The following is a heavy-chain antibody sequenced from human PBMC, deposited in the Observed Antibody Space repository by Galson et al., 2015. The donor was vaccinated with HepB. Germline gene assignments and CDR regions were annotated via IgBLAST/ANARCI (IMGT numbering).Heavy chain of an antibody. D-gene: IGHD6-13*01. CDR1: GFTFRNYW. CDR3: ARDSEQLFDY. Sequence: SLRLSCAASGFTFRNYWMSWVRQAPGKGLEWVANIKEDRSEKYYVDSVKGRFTISRDNTKNSLYLQMNSLRAEDTAVYYCARDSEQLFDYWGQGTLVTVSS. CDR2: IKEDRSEK. V-gene: IGHV3-7*01. J-gene: IGHJ4*02.